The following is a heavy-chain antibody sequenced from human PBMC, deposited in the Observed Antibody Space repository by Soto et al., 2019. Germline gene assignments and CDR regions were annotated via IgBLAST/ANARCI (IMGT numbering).Heavy chain of an antibody. CDR2: MNPYNGNA. CDR3: ARREERSCHNYFDS. D-gene: IGHD6-25*01. CDR1: GYTFITYD. J-gene: IGHJ4*02. V-gene: IGHV1-8*01. Sequence: ASVKVSCKASGYTFITYDINWVRQATGQGLEWMGWMNPYNGNAGYAQKFQGRVTMTRNTSISTAYMELSSLRSDATAVYFCARREERSCHNYFDSRGRGSLGAVAS.